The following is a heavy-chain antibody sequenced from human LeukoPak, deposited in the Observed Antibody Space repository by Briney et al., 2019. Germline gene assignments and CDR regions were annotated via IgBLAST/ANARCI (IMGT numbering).Heavy chain of an antibody. CDR3: AKDSGDTSGNWFDP. CDR1: GFTFSNYA. CDR2: ISGSGGIT. V-gene: IGHV3-23*01. D-gene: IGHD6-19*01. Sequence: PGGSLRLSCAASGFTFSNYAMSWVRQAPGKGLEWVSSISGSGGITYYTDPVKGRFTISRDNSKNTLFLQMNSLRAEDTAVYYCAKDSGDTSGNWFDPWGQGTLVTVSS. J-gene: IGHJ5*02.